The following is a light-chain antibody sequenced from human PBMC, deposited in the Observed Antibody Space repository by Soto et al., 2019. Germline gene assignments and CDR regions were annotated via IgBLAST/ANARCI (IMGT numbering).Light chain of an antibody. CDR2: DAS. CDR3: QQYNSYLYT. J-gene: IGKJ2*01. Sequence: DIQMTQSPSTLSASVGARVAITFRASQSISNYLAWYQHKPRTAPKLLIYDASSLESGVPSRFSGSGSGTEFTLTISSLQPDDFATYYCQQYNSYLYTFGQGTKLEIQ. CDR1: QSISNY. V-gene: IGKV1-5*01.